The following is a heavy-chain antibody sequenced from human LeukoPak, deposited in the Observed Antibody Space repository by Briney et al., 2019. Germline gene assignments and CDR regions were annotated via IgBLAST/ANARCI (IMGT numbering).Heavy chain of an antibody. J-gene: IGHJ2*01. Sequence: GGSLRLSCAASGFSVSTNYMNWVRQAPGKGLEWVSILYSGRTTYYTDSVKGRFTISRDNSRNTLYLHMTNLRAEDTAVYYCARDYDSSGYHYWYFDLWGRGTLVTVSS. D-gene: IGHD3-22*01. CDR2: LYSGRTT. V-gene: IGHV3-53*01. CDR3: ARDYDSSGYHYWYFDL. CDR1: GFSVSTNY.